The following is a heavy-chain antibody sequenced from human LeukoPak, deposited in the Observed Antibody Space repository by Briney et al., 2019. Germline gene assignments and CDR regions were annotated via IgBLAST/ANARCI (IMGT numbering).Heavy chain of an antibody. D-gene: IGHD2-2*01. V-gene: IGHV4-59*01. J-gene: IGHJ5*02. CDR1: GGSISSYY. CDR3: ARGNGWVCSSTSCYNWFDP. CDR2: IYYSGST. Sequence: SETLSLTCTVSGGSISSYYWSWIRQPPGKGLEWIGYIYYSGSTNSNPSLKSRVTISVDTSKTQFSLKLSSVTAADTAVYYCARGNGWVCSSTSCYNWFDPWGQGTLVTVSS.